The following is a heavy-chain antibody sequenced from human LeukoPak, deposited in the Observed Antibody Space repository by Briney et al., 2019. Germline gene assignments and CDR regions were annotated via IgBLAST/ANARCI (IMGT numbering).Heavy chain of an antibody. D-gene: IGHD6-13*01. Sequence: SVKVSCKASGGTFSSYAISWVRQAPGQGLEWMGGIIPIFGTANYAQKFQGRVTITADESTSTAYMELSSLRSEDTAVYYCARTAQLEVTSNWFDPWGQGTLVTVSS. CDR1: GGTFSSYA. CDR2: IIPIFGTA. CDR3: ARTAQLEVTSNWFDP. J-gene: IGHJ5*02. V-gene: IGHV1-69*01.